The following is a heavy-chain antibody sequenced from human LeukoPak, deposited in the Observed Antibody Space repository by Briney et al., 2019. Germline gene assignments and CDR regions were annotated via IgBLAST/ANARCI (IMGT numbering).Heavy chain of an antibody. V-gene: IGHV4-59*01. CDR2: IHYTGST. CDR1: GGSISSYY. D-gene: IGHD3-9*01. J-gene: IGHJ5*02. CDR3: ARALYDILTGYHINWFDP. Sequence: SETLSLTCTVSGGSISSYYWSWIRQSPGKGLECIGYIHYTGSTNYDPSLKSRVTISVETSKNQFSLKLKSVTAADTAVYYCARALYDILTGYHINWFDPWGQGTLVTVSS.